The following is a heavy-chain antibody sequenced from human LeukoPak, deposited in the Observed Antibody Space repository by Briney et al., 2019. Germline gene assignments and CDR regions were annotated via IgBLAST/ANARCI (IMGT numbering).Heavy chain of an antibody. CDR1: GYTFITYW. V-gene: IGHV5-51*01. CDR2: IYPGDSET. CDR3: ARRTDRSFWYLDY. Sequence: GESLKISCKGSGYTFITYWIGWVRQMPGKGLEWVGIIYPGDSETRYSPSFQGQVTISADKSISTAYLQWSSLKASDTAIYYCARRTDRSFWYLDYWGQGTLVTVSS. J-gene: IGHJ4*02.